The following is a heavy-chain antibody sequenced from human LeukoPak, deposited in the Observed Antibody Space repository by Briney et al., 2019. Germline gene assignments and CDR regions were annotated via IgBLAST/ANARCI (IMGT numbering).Heavy chain of an antibody. Sequence: GGSLRLSCAASGFTFSDYGMHWVRQAPGKGLEWVAFIRYDGSNKYYADSVKGRFTISRDNSKNTLYLQMNSLRAEDTAVYYCARGKGYGRSYYFDYWGQGTLVTVSS. D-gene: IGHD1-26*01. CDR1: GFTFSDYG. CDR2: IRYDGSNK. CDR3: ARGKGYGRSYYFDY. J-gene: IGHJ4*02. V-gene: IGHV3-30*02.